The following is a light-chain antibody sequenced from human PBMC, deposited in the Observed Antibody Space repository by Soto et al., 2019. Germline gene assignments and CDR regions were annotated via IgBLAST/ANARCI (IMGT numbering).Light chain of an antibody. V-gene: IGKV1-39*01. Sequence: DVQMTQSPTSLSASVGDRVTITCGASQDISNYLNWYQQKPGAAPRLLISAATRLQSGVPSRFSGSESGTDFTLTITNLQPEDFATYYCQQTYSAPWTFGQGTKVEIK. CDR2: AAT. CDR1: QDISNY. CDR3: QQTYSAPWT. J-gene: IGKJ1*01.